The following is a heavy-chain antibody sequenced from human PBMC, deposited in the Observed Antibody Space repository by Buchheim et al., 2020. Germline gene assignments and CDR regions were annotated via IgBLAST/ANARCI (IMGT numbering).Heavy chain of an antibody. CDR3: AKASSGWLVLDY. CDR1: GFTFSTYG. J-gene: IGHJ4*02. CDR2: ISYDGSHK. V-gene: IGHV3-30*18. Sequence: QVQLVESGGGVVQPGRSLRLSCAASGFTFSTYGMHWVRQAPGKGLEWVAVISYDGSHKYYADSVKGRFTISRGNSKNTLDLQMNSLRAEDTAVYYCAKASSGWLVLDYWGQGTL. D-gene: IGHD6-19*01.